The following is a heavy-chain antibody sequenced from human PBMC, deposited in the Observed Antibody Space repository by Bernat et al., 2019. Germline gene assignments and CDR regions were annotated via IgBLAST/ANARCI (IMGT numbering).Heavy chain of an antibody. CDR1: GFTFSSYG. CDR3: ARDGRYFDWLSSHWYFDY. Sequence: VQLVESGGGVVQPGRSLRLSCAASGFTFSSYGMHWVRQAPGKGLEWVAVIWYDGSNKYYADSVKGRFTISRDNSKNSLYLQMNSLRAEDTAVCYGARDGRYFDWLSSHWYFDYWGQGTLVTVSS. CDR2: IWYDGSNK. J-gene: IGHJ4*02. D-gene: IGHD3-9*01. V-gene: IGHV3-33*01.